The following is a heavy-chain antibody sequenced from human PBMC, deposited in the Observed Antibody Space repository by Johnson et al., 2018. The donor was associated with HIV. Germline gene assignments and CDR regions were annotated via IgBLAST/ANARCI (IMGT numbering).Heavy chain of an antibody. D-gene: IGHD1-26*01. Sequence: VQLVESGGGVVQPGGSLRLSCAASGFTVSSNYMSWVRQAPGKGLEWVSVIYSGGSTDYGDSVKGRFTVSRDNSKNSLYLQMNSLRTEDTALYYCAKGGDTTGYDSFDIWGQGTMVTVSS. CDR2: IYSGGST. V-gene: IGHV3-66*02. CDR1: GFTVSSNY. CDR3: AKGGDTTGYDSFDI. J-gene: IGHJ3*02.